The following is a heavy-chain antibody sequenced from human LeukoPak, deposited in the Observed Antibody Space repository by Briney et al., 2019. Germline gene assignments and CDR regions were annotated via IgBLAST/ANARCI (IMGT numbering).Heavy chain of an antibody. CDR1: GFTFSNYW. CDR2: IKEDGSAE. D-gene: IGHD5-18*01. V-gene: IGHV3-7*01. CDR3: ATSRDAPMET. J-gene: IGHJ4*02. Sequence: GGSLRLSCAASGFASGFTFSNYWMSWVRQAPGKGLEWVANIKEDGSAEFYVDSVKGRFTISRDNAKNSLYLQMNSLRAEDTAVYYCATSRDAPMETGGQGTLVTVSS.